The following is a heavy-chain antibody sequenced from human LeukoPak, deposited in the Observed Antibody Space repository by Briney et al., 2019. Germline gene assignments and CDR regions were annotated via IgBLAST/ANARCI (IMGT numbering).Heavy chain of an antibody. CDR2: IYYSGST. V-gene: IGHV4-61*08. CDR1: GGSISSGGYY. J-gene: IGHJ3*02. CDR3: ARTAWGSAFDI. D-gene: IGHD7-27*01. Sequence: SETLSLTCTVSGGSISSGGYYWSWIRQHPGKGLEWIGYIYYSGSTYYNPSLKSRVTISIDTSKKQVSLRLSSVTAADTAVYYCARTAWGSAFDIWGQGTMVTVSS.